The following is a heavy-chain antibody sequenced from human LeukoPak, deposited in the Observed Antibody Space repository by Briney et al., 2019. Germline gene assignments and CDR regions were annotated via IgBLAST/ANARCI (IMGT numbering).Heavy chain of an antibody. CDR3: AKDDSSGYAGDAFDI. Sequence: GGSLRLSCAASGFTFSSYSMNWVRQAPGKGLEWVSSISSSSSYIYYADSVKGRFTISRDNAKNSLYLQMNSLRAEDTALYYCAKDDSSGYAGDAFDIWGQGTMVTVSS. CDR2: ISSSSSYI. J-gene: IGHJ3*02. V-gene: IGHV3-21*04. D-gene: IGHD3-22*01. CDR1: GFTFSSYS.